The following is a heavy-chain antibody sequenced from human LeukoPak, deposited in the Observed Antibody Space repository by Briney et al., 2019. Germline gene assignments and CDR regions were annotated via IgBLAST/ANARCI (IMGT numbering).Heavy chain of an antibody. Sequence: GGSLRLSCSASGFTVSSSHMTWVRQAVGKGLKWVSFIYSGGDTSYADSVKGRFTISRDNSKNTLYLQMNSLRAEDTAVYYCAIVYNYDFDYWGKGTLVTVSS. CDR1: GFTVSSSH. CDR2: IYSGGDT. V-gene: IGHV3-53*01. D-gene: IGHD3-22*01. J-gene: IGHJ4*02. CDR3: AIVYNYDFDY.